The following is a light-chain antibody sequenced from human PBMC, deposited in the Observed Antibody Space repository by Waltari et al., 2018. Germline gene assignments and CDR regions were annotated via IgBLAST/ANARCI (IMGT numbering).Light chain of an antibody. CDR2: TAS. CDR3: QQSYRPPFT. CDR1: QSISPY. J-gene: IGKJ3*01. Sequence: DIQMTQSPSSLSASVGDRVTITCRASQSISPYLSWYQQRPGKAPPLLFYTASNSQSGVPSRFSGGGSGTDFTLTISSLQPEDFGTYYCQQSYRPPFTFGPGTKVDI. V-gene: IGKV1-39*01.